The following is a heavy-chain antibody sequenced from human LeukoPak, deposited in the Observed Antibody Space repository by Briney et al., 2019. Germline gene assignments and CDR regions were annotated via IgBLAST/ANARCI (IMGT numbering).Heavy chain of an antibody. CDR2: ISGSGGST. CDR1: RFTFGTYA. V-gene: IGHV3-23*01. Sequence: PGGSLRLSCTASRFTFGTYAMNWVRQAPGKGLEWVSAISGSGGSTYYADSVKGRFTISRDNSKNTLYLQMNSLRAEDTAVYYCAKDRIYDSSGYYFDYWGQGTLVTVSS. CDR3: AKDRIYDSSGYYFDY. J-gene: IGHJ4*02. D-gene: IGHD3-22*01.